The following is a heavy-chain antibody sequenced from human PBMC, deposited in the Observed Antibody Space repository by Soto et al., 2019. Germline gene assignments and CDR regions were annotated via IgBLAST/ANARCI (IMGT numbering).Heavy chain of an antibody. V-gene: IGHV4-34*01. CDR3: PRSTNAVYSSSWYRYYYGLDV. CDR1: GGSFSGYY. CDR2: INHSGST. D-gene: IGHD6-13*01. Sequence: SETLSLTCVVYGGSFSGYYWSWIRQPPGKGLEWIGEINHSGSTNYHPSLKSRVTISVDTSKNQFSLKLSSVTAADTPVYYFPRSTNAVYSSSWYRYYYGLDVWGQGTTVTVSS. J-gene: IGHJ6*02.